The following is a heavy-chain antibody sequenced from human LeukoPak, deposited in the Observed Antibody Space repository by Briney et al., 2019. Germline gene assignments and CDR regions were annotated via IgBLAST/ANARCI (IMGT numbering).Heavy chain of an antibody. Sequence: SETLSLTCTVSGGSTSSDYWRWIRQSPGKGLEWVGYVYNSGDTGKNPSLKSRVTILLDTSKNQCSLKLTSVSAADTAVYYCARLKLGAYFDLWGRGTLVTVSS. D-gene: IGHD3-16*01. V-gene: IGHV4-59*08. CDR3: ARLKLGAYFDL. J-gene: IGHJ2*01. CDR2: VYNSGDT. CDR1: GGSTSSDY.